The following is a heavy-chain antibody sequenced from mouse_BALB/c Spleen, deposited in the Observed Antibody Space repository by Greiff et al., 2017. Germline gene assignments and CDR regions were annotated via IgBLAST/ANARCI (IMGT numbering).Heavy chain of an antibody. CDR2: INSNGGST. Sequence: DVMLVESGGGLVQPGGSLKLSCAASGFTFSSYGMSWVRQTPDKRLELVATINSNGGSTYYPDSVKGRFTISRDNAKNTLYLQMSSLKSEDTAMYYCARDFGNYPLFDYWGQGTTLTVSS. CDR1: GFTFSSYG. V-gene: IGHV5-6-3*01. CDR3: ARDFGNYPLFDY. D-gene: IGHD2-1*01. J-gene: IGHJ2*01.